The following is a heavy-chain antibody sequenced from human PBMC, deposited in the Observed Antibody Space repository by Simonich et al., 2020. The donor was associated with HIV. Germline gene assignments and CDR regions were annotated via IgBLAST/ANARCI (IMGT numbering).Heavy chain of an antibody. J-gene: IGHJ4*02. D-gene: IGHD6-6*01. CDR2: SNPHRCGT. CDR1: GSTFTGDF. CDR3: AKDLTPSIAARPGRHFFDY. Sequence: VQLVQSGAEVKKPGASVKVSCKDSGSTFTGDFINVRRRAPGQWLGGMGRSNPHRCGTNEAQEFQGSVTMTRDTANNTAYMELGRLRSDDTAVYYCAKDLTPSIAARPGRHFFDYWGQGTLVTVSS. V-gene: IGHV1-2*06.